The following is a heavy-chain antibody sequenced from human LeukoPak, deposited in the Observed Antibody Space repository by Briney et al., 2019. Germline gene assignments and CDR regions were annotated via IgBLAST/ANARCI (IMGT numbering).Heavy chain of an antibody. J-gene: IGHJ4*02. D-gene: IGHD5-18*01. Sequence: GGSLRLSCAASGFTFSSYGMHWVRQGPGKGLEWVAFIWDDGSNKDYEDSVKGRFTISRDNSKNTLYLQMNSLIVEDTAIYYCARDFGRYNYGPYHYWGQGILVTVSS. V-gene: IGHV3-33*01. CDR3: ARDFGRYNYGPYHY. CDR1: GFTFSSYG. CDR2: IWDDGSNK.